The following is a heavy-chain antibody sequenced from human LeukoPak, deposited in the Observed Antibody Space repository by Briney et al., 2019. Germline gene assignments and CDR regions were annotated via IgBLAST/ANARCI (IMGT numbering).Heavy chain of an antibody. D-gene: IGHD3-16*01. CDR2: ISTNGRST. CDR3: ARGVGSLVYYYGMDV. CDR1: GFTFSNYA. V-gene: IGHV3-64*01. Sequence: GGSLRLSCAASGFTFSNYAMHWVRQVPEKGLEYVSAISTNGRSTYYANSVKGRFTISRDNSKNTLYLQMGSLRAEDMAVYYCARGVGSLVYYYGMDVWGQGTTVTVSS. J-gene: IGHJ6*02.